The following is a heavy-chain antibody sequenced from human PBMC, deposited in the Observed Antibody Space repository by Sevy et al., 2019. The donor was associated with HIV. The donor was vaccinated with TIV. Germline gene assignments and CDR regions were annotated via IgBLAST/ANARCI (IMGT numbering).Heavy chain of an antibody. CDR1: GFTFIRYA. CDR3: ARDLPPSATTVAHFDC. J-gene: IGHJ4*02. CDR2: ISNSGTSM. Sequence: GGSLRLSCAASGFTFIRYAMNWVRQAPGKGLEWVSYISNSGTSMYYSDSVKGRFTISRDNARNSLYLQMNSLRAEDTAVYYCARDLPPSATTVAHFDCWGQGTLVTVSS. V-gene: IGHV3-48*03. D-gene: IGHD4-17*01.